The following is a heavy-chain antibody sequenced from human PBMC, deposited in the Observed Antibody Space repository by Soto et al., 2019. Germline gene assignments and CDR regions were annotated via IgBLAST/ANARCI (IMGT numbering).Heavy chain of an antibody. V-gene: IGHV3-23*01. Sequence: PGGSLRLSCAASGFTFRSFAMTWVRQAPGKGLEWVSDITGSGSSTHYADSVKGRFTISRDNSKNTLYLQMNSLRAEDTAVYYCAKERAETTCYDYWGPGTLVTVSS. CDR2: ITGSGSST. CDR3: AKERAETTCYDY. J-gene: IGHJ4*02. CDR1: GFTFRSFA. D-gene: IGHD2-15*01.